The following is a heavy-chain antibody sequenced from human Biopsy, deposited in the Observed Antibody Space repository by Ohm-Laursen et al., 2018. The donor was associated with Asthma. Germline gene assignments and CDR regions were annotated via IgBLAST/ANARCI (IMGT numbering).Heavy chain of an antibody. Sequence: SVKVSCKASGGTFSSNSINWVRQAPGQGLEWMGRIIPIFGPTNYAQKFQGRVTISADDSTSTAYMELRSLRSDDTAVYYCARHPYNFGGFDYWGQGSLVLVSS. J-gene: IGHJ4*02. CDR2: IIPIFGPT. CDR3: ARHPYNFGGFDY. CDR1: GGTFSSNS. D-gene: IGHD5-24*01. V-gene: IGHV1-69*13.